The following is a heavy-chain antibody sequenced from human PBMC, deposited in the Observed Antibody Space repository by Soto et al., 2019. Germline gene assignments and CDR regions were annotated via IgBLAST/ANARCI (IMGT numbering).Heavy chain of an antibody. Sequence: SVKVSCKASGGTFSSYTISWVRQAPGQGLEWMGRIIPILGIANYAQKFQGRVAITADKSTSTAYMELSSLRSEDTAVYYCARENSSGYYLGYWGQGTLVTVSS. CDR1: GGTFSSYT. CDR3: ARENSSGYYLGY. CDR2: IIPILGIA. J-gene: IGHJ4*02. D-gene: IGHD3-22*01. V-gene: IGHV1-69*04.